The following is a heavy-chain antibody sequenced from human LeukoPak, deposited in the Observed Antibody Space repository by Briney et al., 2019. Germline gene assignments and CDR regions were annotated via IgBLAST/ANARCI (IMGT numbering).Heavy chain of an antibody. CDR3: ARIHYRTYYYGSGSYSPFDY. Sequence: SETLSLTCAVYGGSFSGYYWSWIRQPPGKGLEWNGEINHSGSTNYNPSLKSRVTISVDTSKNQFSLKLSSVTAADTAVYYCARIHYRTYYYGSGSYSPFDYWGQGTLVTVSS. J-gene: IGHJ4*02. CDR2: INHSGST. D-gene: IGHD3-10*01. CDR1: GGSFSGYY. V-gene: IGHV4-34*01.